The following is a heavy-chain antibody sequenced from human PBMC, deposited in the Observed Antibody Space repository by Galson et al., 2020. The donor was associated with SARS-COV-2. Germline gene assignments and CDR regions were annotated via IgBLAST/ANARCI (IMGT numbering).Heavy chain of an antibody. CDR2: TYYSGST. CDR1: GGSISSGGYY. J-gene: IGHJ6*02. Sequence: SETLSITCTVSGGSISSGGYYWSWIRQHPGKGLEWIGSTYYSGSTYYNPSLKSRVTISVDTSKNQFSLKLSSVTAADTAVYYCARDQRLRYFDYDYYYYGMDVWGQGTTVTVSS. CDR3: ARDQRLRYFDYDYYYYGMDV. D-gene: IGHD3-9*01. V-gene: IGHV4-31*03.